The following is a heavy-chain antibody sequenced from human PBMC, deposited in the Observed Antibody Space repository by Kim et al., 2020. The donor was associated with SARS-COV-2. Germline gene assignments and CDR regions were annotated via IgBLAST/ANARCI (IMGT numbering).Heavy chain of an antibody. Sequence: GGSLRLSCAASGFTFSSYSMNWVRQAPGKGLEWVSYIISSSSTIYYADSVKGRFTISRDNAKNSLYLQMNSLRAEDTAVYYCASSSFGNDFWKPLQPDYWGQGTLVTVSS. V-gene: IGHV3-48*04. CDR3: ASSSFGNDFWKPLQPDY. D-gene: IGHD3-3*01. J-gene: IGHJ4*02. CDR1: GFTFSSYS. CDR2: IISSSSTI.